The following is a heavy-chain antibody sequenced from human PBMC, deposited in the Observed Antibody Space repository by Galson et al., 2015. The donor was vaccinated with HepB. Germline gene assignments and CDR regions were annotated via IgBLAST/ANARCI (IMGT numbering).Heavy chain of an antibody. CDR2: INAGNGNT. J-gene: IGHJ4*02. CDR3: ASGSLGELSPFDY. CDR1: GYTFTSYA. D-gene: IGHD3-16*02. V-gene: IGHV1-3*01. Sequence: SVKVSCKASGYTFTSYAMHWVRQAPGQRLEWMGWINAGNGNTKYSQKFQGRVTITRDTSASTAYMELSSLRSEDTAVYYCASGSLGELSPFDYWGQGTLVTVSS.